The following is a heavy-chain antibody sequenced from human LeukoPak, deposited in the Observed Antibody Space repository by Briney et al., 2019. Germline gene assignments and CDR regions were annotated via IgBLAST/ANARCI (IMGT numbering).Heavy chain of an antibody. CDR2: LYHSGST. V-gene: IGHV4-38-2*02. Sequence: KASETLSLTCTVSGFSISSDYYWGWIRQPPGKGLEWIGTLYHSGSTYYNPSLKSRVTISVDTSKSQFSLKLTSVTAADTAVYYCARHGPTYSSGWYRGRYFDLWGRGTLVTVSS. CDR1: GFSISSDYY. D-gene: IGHD6-19*01. J-gene: IGHJ2*01. CDR3: ARHGPTYSSGWYRGRYFDL.